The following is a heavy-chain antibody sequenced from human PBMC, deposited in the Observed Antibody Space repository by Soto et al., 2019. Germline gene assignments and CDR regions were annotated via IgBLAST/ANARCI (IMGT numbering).Heavy chain of an antibody. CDR1: GFTFSSYA. Sequence: QVQLVESGGGVVQPGRSLRLSCAASGFTFSSYAMHWVRQAPGKGLEWVAVISYDGSNKYYADSVKGRFTISRDNSKNTLYLQMNSLRAEDTAVYYCASRIGYIGSSSWGQGTLVTVSS. CDR2: ISYDGSNK. CDR3: ASRIGYIGSSS. D-gene: IGHD5-12*01. V-gene: IGHV3-30-3*01. J-gene: IGHJ5*02.